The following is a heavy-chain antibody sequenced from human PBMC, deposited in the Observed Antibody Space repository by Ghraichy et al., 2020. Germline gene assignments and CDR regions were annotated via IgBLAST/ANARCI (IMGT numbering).Heavy chain of an antibody. Sequence: ASVKVSCKATGYAFSNFYIHWVRQAPGQGLEWMGLINPKNGATSYAQKFQGKVIMTRDTSVSTVYLELTRLTSGDTAMYYCAREDFSDSSGYFYYWGQGTLVTVSS. J-gene: IGHJ4*02. CDR3: AREDFSDSSGYFYY. CDR2: INPKNGAT. D-gene: IGHD3-22*01. CDR1: GYAFSNFY. V-gene: IGHV1-2*02.